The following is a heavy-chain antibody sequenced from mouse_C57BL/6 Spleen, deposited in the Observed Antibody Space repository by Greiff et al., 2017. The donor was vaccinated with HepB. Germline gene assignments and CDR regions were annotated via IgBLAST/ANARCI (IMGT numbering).Heavy chain of an antibody. CDR3: ARDGVTTVVAHFDD. Sequence: QVQLKQSGAELVKPGASVKISCKASGYAFSSYWMNWVKQRPGKGLEWIGQIYPGDGDTNYNGKVKGKATLTADKASSTAYMQRSSLTSEDSAVYVCARDGVTTVVAHFDDWGQGTTLTVSS. CDR1: GYAFSSYW. D-gene: IGHD1-1*01. J-gene: IGHJ2*01. CDR2: IYPGDGDT. V-gene: IGHV1-80*01.